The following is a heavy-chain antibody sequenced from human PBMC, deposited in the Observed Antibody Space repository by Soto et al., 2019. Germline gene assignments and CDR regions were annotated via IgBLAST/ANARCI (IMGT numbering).Heavy chain of an antibody. Sequence: PGGSLRLSCAASGFGFNGYDMHWVRQAPGKNLEWVAAISTAGDTYYLGSVKGRFTISREDAKNSLSLQMNSLRVGDTAVYYCARGGDRFDGMDVWGQGTTVTGSS. CDR3: ARGGDRFDGMDV. J-gene: IGHJ6*02. D-gene: IGHD3-16*01. V-gene: IGHV3-13*01. CDR1: GFGFNGYD. CDR2: ISTAGDT.